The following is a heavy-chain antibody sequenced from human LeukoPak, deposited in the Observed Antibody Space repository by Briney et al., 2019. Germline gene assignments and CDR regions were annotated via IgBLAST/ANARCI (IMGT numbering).Heavy chain of an antibody. J-gene: IGHJ6*03. CDR2: IYTSGST. Sequence: SETLSLTCTVSGGSTSSYYWSWIRQPAGKGLEWIGRIYTSGSTNYNPSLKSRVTISVDKSKNQFSLKLNSVTAADTAVYYCARDPSSSYYYYMDVWGKGTTVTVSS. V-gene: IGHV4-4*07. CDR3: ARDPSSSYYYYMDV. CDR1: GGSTSSYY. D-gene: IGHD6-6*01.